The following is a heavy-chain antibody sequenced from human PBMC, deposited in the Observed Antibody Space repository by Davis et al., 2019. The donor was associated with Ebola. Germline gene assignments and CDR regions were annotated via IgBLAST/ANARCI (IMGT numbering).Heavy chain of an antibody. V-gene: IGHV3-21*01. Sequence: GESLKISCAASGFTFSSYSMNWVRQAPGKGLEWVSSISSSSSYIYYADSVKGRFTISRDNAKNSLYLQMNSLRAEDTAVYYCARERRGYRSWFDPWGQGTLVTVSS. D-gene: IGHD2-15*01. J-gene: IGHJ5*02. CDR1: GFTFSSYS. CDR2: ISSSSSYI. CDR3: ARERRGYRSWFDP.